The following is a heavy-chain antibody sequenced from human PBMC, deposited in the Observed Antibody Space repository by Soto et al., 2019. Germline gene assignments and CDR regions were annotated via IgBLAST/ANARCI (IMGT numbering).Heavy chain of an antibody. J-gene: IGHJ4*02. CDR3: SRYAYYYDSSGYYALGLDY. Sequence: PSETLSLTCTVSGGSISRSSYYWGWIRQPPGKGLEWIGSIYYSGSTYYNPSLKSRVTISVDTSKNQFSLKLSSVTAADTAVYYCSRYAYYYDSSGYYALGLDYWGQGTLVTVSS. CDR1: GGSISRSSYY. CDR2: IYYSGST. V-gene: IGHV4-39*01. D-gene: IGHD3-22*01.